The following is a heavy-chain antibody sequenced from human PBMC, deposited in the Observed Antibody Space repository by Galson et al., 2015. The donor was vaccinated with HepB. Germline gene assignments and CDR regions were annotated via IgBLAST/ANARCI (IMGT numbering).Heavy chain of an antibody. CDR3: TTDLEEATIPYDSSY. CDR1: GFTFSDYY. D-gene: IGHD5-12*01. J-gene: IGHJ4*02. V-gene: IGHV3-15*01. Sequence: SLRLSCAASGFTFSDYYMSWIRQAPGKGLEWVGRIKSKTDGGTTDYAAPVKGRFTISRDDSKNTLYLQMNSLKTEDTAVYYCTTDLEEATIPYDSSYWGQGTLVTVSS. CDR2: IKSKTDGGTT.